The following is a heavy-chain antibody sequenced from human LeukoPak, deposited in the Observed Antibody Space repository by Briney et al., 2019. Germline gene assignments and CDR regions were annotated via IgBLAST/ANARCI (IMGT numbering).Heavy chain of an antibody. CDR2: IVVGSGNT. CDR1: AFTFTSSA. D-gene: IGHD1-26*01. CDR3: AAVQVGANYYFDY. J-gene: IGHJ4*02. Sequence: SVKVSCKASAFTFTSSAMQWVRQARGQRLEWIGWIVVGSGNTNYAQKFQERVTITRDMSTSRAYMELSSLRSEDTAVYYCAAVQVGANYYFDYWGQGTLVTVSS. V-gene: IGHV1-58*02.